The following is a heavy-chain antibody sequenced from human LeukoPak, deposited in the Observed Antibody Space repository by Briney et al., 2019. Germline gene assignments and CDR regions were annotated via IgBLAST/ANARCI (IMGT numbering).Heavy chain of an antibody. D-gene: IGHD3-22*01. Sequence: KSSETLSLTCTVSGGSISSYYWSWIRQPPGKGLEWIGYIYYSGSTYYNPSLKSRVTISVDTSKNQFSLKLSSVTAADTAVYYCARAAYYYDSSGYYPDAFDIWGQGTMVTVSS. CDR2: IYYSGST. CDR1: GGSISSYY. V-gene: IGHV4-59*08. CDR3: ARAAYYYDSSGYYPDAFDI. J-gene: IGHJ3*02.